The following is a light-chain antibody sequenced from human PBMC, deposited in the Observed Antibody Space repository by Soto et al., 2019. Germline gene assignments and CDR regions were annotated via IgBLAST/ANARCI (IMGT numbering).Light chain of an antibody. Sequence: QSALTQPASESGSTGQAITISRTGTRSDVGGYNLVSWYQQHPGKAPKVMIYEGSKRPSGVSNRFSGSKSGNTASLTISGLQAEDEADYYCCSYAGSSTYVFGTGTKVTVL. CDR1: RSDVGGYNL. J-gene: IGLJ1*01. CDR3: CSYAGSSTYV. CDR2: EGS. V-gene: IGLV2-23*01.